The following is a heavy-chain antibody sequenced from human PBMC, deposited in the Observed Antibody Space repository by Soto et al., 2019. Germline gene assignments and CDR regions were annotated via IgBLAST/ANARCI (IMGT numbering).Heavy chain of an antibody. CDR3: AKLGNSSSWYSLDYYYYGMDV. CDR2: ISYDGSNK. J-gene: IGHJ6*02. D-gene: IGHD6-13*01. Sequence: QVQLVESGGGVVQPGRSLRLSCAASGFTFSSYGMHWVRQAPGKGLEWVAVISYDGSNKYYADSVKGRFTISRDNSKNTLYLQMNSLRAEDTAVYYCAKLGNSSSWYSLDYYYYGMDVWGQGTTVTVSS. V-gene: IGHV3-30*18. CDR1: GFTFSSYG.